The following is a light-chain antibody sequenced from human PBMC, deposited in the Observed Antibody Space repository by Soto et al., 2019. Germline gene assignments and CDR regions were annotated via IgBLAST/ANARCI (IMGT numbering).Light chain of an antibody. CDR2: DAS. V-gene: IGKV3-11*01. CDR1: QSVSIY. CDR3: QHRYSWPLT. J-gene: IGKJ4*01. Sequence: EIVLTQSPATLSLSPGERATLSCRASQSVSIYLAVYQHRPGHAPRLLIYDASNRATVIPARLSVSGSGTDFTLTISSLEPEELAVYYFQHRYSWPLTFVGGTRVEIK.